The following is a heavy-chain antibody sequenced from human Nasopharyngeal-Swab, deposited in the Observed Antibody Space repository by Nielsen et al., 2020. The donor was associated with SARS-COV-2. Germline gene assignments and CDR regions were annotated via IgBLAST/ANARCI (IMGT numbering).Heavy chain of an antibody. D-gene: IGHD6-6*01. V-gene: IGHV1-69*13. Sequence: SVKVSCKASGGTFSSYAISWVRQAPGQGLEWRGGIIPMFGTANYAQKFQGRVTITADESTSTAYMELSSLRSEDTAVYYCARVRVAARRGEDYYYMDVWGKGTTVTVSS. CDR2: IIPMFGTA. J-gene: IGHJ6*03. CDR3: ARVRVAARRGEDYYYMDV. CDR1: GGTFSSYA.